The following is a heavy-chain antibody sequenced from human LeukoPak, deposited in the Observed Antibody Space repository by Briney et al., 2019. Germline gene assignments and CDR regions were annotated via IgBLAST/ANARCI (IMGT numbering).Heavy chain of an antibody. V-gene: IGHV3-66*01. CDR1: GFTVSSNY. J-gene: IGHJ4*02. CDR3: AIGDRRDGYSFDY. CDR2: IYSGGST. D-gene: IGHD5-24*01. Sequence: GGSLRLSCAASGFTVSSNYMSWVRQAPGKGLEWVSVIYSGGSTYYADSVKGRFTISRGNSKNTLYLQMNSLRAEDTAVYYCAIGDRRDGYSFDYWGQGTLVTVSS.